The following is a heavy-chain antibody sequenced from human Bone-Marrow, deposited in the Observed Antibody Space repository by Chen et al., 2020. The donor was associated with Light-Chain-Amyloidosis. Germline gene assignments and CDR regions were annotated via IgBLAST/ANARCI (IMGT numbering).Heavy chain of an antibody. D-gene: IGHD5-12*01. Sequence: QVRLVESGGGVVQPGRSLRLSCAASGFIFNTHAMHWVRQAPGKGLAWVAFIWYDGSNKHYLDAVKGRFTVSRDNSENTLYLQMDSLRAEDTAVYYCATDPPGSGFAFHTWGQGTVVTVSS. CDR3: ATDPPGSGFAFHT. V-gene: IGHV3-33*01. J-gene: IGHJ3*02. CDR1: GFIFNTHA. CDR2: IWYDGSNK.